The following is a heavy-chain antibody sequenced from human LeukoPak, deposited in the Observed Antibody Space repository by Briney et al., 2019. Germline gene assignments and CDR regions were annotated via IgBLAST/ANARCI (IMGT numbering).Heavy chain of an antibody. CDR2: IRYDGSNK. J-gene: IGHJ3*02. Sequence: AGGSLRLSCAASGFTFSSYGMHWVRQAPGKGLEWVAFIRYDGSNKYYADSVKGRFTISRDNSKNTLYLQMNSLRAEDTAVYYCAKDQGGSPPIDAFDIWGQGTMVTVSS. CDR3: AKDQGGSPPIDAFDI. D-gene: IGHD3-16*01. V-gene: IGHV3-30*02. CDR1: GFTFSSYG.